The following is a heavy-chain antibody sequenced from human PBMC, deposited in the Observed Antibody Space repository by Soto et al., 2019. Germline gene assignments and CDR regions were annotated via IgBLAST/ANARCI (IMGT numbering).Heavy chain of an antibody. CDR2: IRSRDNAI. D-gene: IGHD1-26*01. J-gene: IGHJ4*02. CDR3: VRDSQWAFDY. V-gene: IGHV3-48*01. CDR1: GFTFSTYS. Sequence: EVQLVESGGGLVQPGGSLRLSCVASGFTFSTYSMNWVRQTPGKGLEWISYIRSRDNAIYYSPSVKGRFTISRDDAEHSLSLLMNSLTAEDTAVYYCVRDSQWAFDYWGQGILVTVSS.